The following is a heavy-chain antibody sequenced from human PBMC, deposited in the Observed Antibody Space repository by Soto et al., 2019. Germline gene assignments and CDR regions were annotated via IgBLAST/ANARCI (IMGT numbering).Heavy chain of an antibody. CDR1: GFTFSSYW. J-gene: IGHJ6*02. Sequence: EVQLVESGGGLVQPGGSLRLSCAASGFTFSSYWMSWVRQAPGKGLEWVANIKQDGSEKYYVAPVKGRFTPSRDNAKNSLYLQMNSVSAEDTAFYYCGRDKEEGMDVLGQGTTGTVFS. V-gene: IGHV3-7*05. CDR3: GRDKEEGMDV. CDR2: IKQDGSEK.